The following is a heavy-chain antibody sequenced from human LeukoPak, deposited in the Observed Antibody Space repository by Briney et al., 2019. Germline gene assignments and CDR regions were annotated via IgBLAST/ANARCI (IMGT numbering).Heavy chain of an antibody. V-gene: IGHV3-7*01. CDR1: GFTFSSYG. CDR2: INQDGSEK. J-gene: IGHJ3*02. Sequence: PGGSLRLSCAASGFTFSSYGMNWVAQAPGKGLEWVANINQDGSEKYYVDSVKGRFTISRDNAKSSLFLQVNSLRAEDTAVYHCARDLSTSGGFDIWGQGTMVTVSS. D-gene: IGHD2-2*01. CDR3: ARDLSTSGGFDI.